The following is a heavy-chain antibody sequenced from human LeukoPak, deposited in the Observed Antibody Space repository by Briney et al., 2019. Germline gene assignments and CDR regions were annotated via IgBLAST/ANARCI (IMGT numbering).Heavy chain of an antibody. CDR2: ISAHNGNT. J-gene: IGHJ3*02. CDR1: GYTFTSYG. V-gene: IGHV1-18*01. CDR3: AIIAARLRDAFDI. D-gene: IGHD6-6*01. Sequence: GASVKVSCKASGYTFTSYGISWVRQAPGQGLEWMGWISAHNGNTNYAQKLQGRVTMTTDTSTSTAYMELRSLRSDDTAVYYCAIIAARLRDAFDIWGQGTMVTVSS.